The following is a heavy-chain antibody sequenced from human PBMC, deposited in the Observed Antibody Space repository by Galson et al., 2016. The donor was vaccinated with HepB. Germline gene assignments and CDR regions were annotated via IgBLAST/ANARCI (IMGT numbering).Heavy chain of an antibody. V-gene: IGHV3-7*03. J-gene: IGHJ4*01. CDR2: INQDGREM. Sequence: SLRLSCAASGFSFSNSWMSWVRQTPGKGLEWVANINQDGREMSYGDSVKGRFTISRDNAKKSLYLQMNDLRAEDTALYYCASWCRAWLDNWGHGTLVTVSS. CDR3: ASWCRAWLDN. D-gene: IGHD4/OR15-4a*01. CDR1: GFSFSNSW.